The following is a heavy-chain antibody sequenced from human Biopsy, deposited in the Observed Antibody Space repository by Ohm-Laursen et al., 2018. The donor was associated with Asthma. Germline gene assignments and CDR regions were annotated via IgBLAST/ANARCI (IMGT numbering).Heavy chain of an antibody. CDR3: ARVGGDDLWSGYYYYLDH. J-gene: IGHJ4*02. CDR1: GGSFSGYY. D-gene: IGHD3-3*01. V-gene: IGHV4-34*01. Sequence: TLSLTCAVSGGSFSGYYWSWLRQPPGKGLEWIGESNQSGGPNYNPSLKSRVTISIDTSKNQVSLKLSSVTAADTAVYYCARVGGDDLWSGYYYYLDHWGQGTPVTVSS. CDR2: SNQSGGP.